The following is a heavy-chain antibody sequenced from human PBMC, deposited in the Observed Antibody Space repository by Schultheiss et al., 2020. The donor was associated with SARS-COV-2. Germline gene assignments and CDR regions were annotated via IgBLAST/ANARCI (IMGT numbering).Heavy chain of an antibody. CDR1: GFTFSSYA. CDR2: ISGSGGST. CDR3: ARHGGRRGYNFWSENL. J-gene: IGHJ4*02. V-gene: IGHV3-23*01. Sequence: GESLKISCAASGFTFSSYAMSWVRQAPGKGLEWVSAISGSGGSTYYADSVKGRFTISRDNTNSVYLQMSSLTADDTAVYYCARHGGRRGYNFWSENLWGQGTLVTVSS. D-gene: IGHD3-3*01.